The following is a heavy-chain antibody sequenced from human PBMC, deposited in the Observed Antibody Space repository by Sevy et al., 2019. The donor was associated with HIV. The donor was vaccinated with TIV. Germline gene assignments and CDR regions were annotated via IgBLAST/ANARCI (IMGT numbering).Heavy chain of an antibody. CDR2: IKQDGSEK. CDR1: GFTFSSYW. J-gene: IGHJ4*02. V-gene: IGHV3-7*01. Sequence: GGSLRLSCAASGFTFSSYWMSWVRQAPGKGLEWVANIKQDGSEKYYVDSVKGRFTISRDNAKNSLYLQMNSLRAEDTAVYYCARASGYYGSGEIFDYWGQGTLVTVSS. CDR3: ARASGYYGSGEIFDY. D-gene: IGHD3-10*01.